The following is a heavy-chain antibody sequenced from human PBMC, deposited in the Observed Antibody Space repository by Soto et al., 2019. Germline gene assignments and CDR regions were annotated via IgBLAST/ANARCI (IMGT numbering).Heavy chain of an antibody. D-gene: IGHD6-13*01. J-gene: IGHJ4*02. CDR3: ATQYTASWSGGLDY. CDR1: GYTFASYW. CDR2: IFPGDSDT. V-gene: IGHV5-51*01. Sequence: GESLKISCKGSGYTFASYWIGWVRQMPGKGLEWMGIIFPGDSDTRYSPSFQGQVTISADKSISTAYLQWSSLKASDSAMYYCATQYTASWSGGLDYWGQGTLVTVSS.